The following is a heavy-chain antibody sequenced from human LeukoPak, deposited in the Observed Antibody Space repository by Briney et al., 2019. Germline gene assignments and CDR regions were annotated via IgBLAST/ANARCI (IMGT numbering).Heavy chain of an antibody. CDR3: ARDSHYYDSSGLDY. Sequence: ASVKVSCKASGYTFTSYGISWVRQAPGQGLEWMGWISAYNGNTNYAQKLQGRVTMTTDTSTSTAYMELRSLRSDDTAVYYCARDSHYYDSSGLDYWDQGTLVTVSS. V-gene: IGHV1-18*01. CDR1: GYTFTSYG. J-gene: IGHJ4*02. CDR2: ISAYNGNT. D-gene: IGHD3-22*01.